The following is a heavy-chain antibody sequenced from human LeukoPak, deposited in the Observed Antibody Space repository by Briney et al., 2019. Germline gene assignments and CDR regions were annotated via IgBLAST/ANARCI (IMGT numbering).Heavy chain of an antibody. Sequence: GGSLRLSCAASGFSFSSYSVNWVRQAPGKGLEWISYISSGSSTIFYADSVKGRFTISRDNAKNSLYLQMNSLRAEDTAVYYCASDCSGGSLRYWGQGTLVTVSS. CDR1: GFSFSSYS. D-gene: IGHD2-15*01. CDR2: ISSGSSTI. J-gene: IGHJ4*02. CDR3: ASDCSGGSLRY. V-gene: IGHV3-48*01.